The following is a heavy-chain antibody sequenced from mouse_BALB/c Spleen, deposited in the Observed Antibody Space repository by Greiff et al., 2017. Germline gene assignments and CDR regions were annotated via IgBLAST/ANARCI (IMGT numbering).Heavy chain of an antibody. CDR2: ISSGGSYT. D-gene: IGHD2-1*01. J-gene: IGHJ3*01. CDR1: GFTFSSYG. V-gene: IGHV5-6*01. CDR3: ASHGNYPFAY. Sequence: EVHLVESGGDLVKPGGSLKLSCAASGFTFSSYGMSWVRQTPDKRLEWVATISSGGSYTYYPDSVKGRFTISRDNAKNTLYLQMSSLKSEDTAMYYCASHGNYPFAYWGQGTLVTVSA.